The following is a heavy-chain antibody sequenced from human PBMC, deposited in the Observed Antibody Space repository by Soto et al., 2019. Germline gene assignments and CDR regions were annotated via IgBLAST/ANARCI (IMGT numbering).Heavy chain of an antibody. Sequence: EVLLVESGGGLVQPGGSLRLSCAVSGFSVSHHYMNWVLQAPGKGLEWVSVIYSGTTTNYGDSVKGRFTISRDNSKNTLYLQMDSLRVEDTAVYYCARSSGWNRFDYWGQGALVTVSS. D-gene: IGHD6-19*01. V-gene: IGHV3-66*01. J-gene: IGHJ4*02. CDR3: ARSSGWNRFDY. CDR1: GFSVSHHY. CDR2: IYSGTTT.